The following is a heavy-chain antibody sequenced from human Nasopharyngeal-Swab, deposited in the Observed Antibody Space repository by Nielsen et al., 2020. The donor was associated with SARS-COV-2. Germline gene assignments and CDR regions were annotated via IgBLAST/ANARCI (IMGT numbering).Heavy chain of an antibody. Sequence: GGSLRLSCAPSGFTFSSYAMSWVRQAPGKGLEWVSAISGSGGSTYYADSVKGRFTISRDNSKNTLYLQMNSLRAEDTAVYYCAKVETYYYDSSGYGQGYYYGMDVWGQGTTVTVSS. CDR3: AKVETYYYDSSGYGQGYYYGMDV. CDR2: ISGSGGST. V-gene: IGHV3-23*01. D-gene: IGHD3-22*01. CDR1: GFTFSSYA. J-gene: IGHJ6*02.